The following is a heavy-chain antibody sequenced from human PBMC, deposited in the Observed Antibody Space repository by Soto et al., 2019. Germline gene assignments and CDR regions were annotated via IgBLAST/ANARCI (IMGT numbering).Heavy chain of an antibody. CDR2: INHSGST. V-gene: IGHV4-34*01. CDR3: ARAQSIRGVIIVPYYFDY. D-gene: IGHD3-10*01. J-gene: IGHJ4*02. Sequence: SETLSLTCAVYGGSFSGYYWSWVRQPPGGGVEWIGEINHSGSTNYNPSLKSRVTISVDTSKNQFSLKLSSVTAADTAVYYCARAQSIRGVIIVPYYFDYWGQGTLVTVSS. CDR1: GGSFSGYY.